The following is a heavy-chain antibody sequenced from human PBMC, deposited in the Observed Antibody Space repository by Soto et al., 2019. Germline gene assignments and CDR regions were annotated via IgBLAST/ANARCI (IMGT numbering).Heavy chain of an antibody. Sequence: GASVKVSCKASVGTFSSYTISWVRQALGQGLEWMGRIIPILGIANYAQKFQGRVTITADKSTSTAYMELSSLRSEDTAVYYCARLLVPAARGAFDIWGQGTMVTV. CDR2: IIPILGIA. CDR1: VGTFSSYT. J-gene: IGHJ3*02. V-gene: IGHV1-69*02. CDR3: ARLLVPAARGAFDI. D-gene: IGHD2-2*01.